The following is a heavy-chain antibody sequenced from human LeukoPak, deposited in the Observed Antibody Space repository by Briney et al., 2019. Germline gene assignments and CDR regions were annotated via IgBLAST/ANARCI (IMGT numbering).Heavy chain of an antibody. Sequence: PSETLSLTCTVSGGSVSSGSYYWSWLPQPPGKELEWIGYIYYSGSTNYNPSLKSRVTISVDTSKNQFSLKLSSVTAADTAVYYCAREGYDILTGYYRAYNWFDPWGQGTLVTVSS. CDR1: GGSVSSGSYY. V-gene: IGHV4-61*01. J-gene: IGHJ5*02. D-gene: IGHD3-9*01. CDR2: IYYSGST. CDR3: AREGYDILTGYYRAYNWFDP.